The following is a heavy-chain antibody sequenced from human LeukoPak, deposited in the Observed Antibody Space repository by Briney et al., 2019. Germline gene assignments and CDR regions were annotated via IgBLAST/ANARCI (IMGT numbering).Heavy chain of an antibody. CDR2: ISSSSSYI. Sequence: GGSLRLSCAASGFTFSSYSMNCVRQAPGKGLEWVSSISSSSSYIYYADSVKGRFTISRDNAKNSLYLQMNSLRAEDTALYYCAKDLGGSTDYWGQGTLVTVSS. D-gene: IGHD5-12*01. CDR3: AKDLGGSTDY. V-gene: IGHV3-21*04. J-gene: IGHJ4*02. CDR1: GFTFSSYS.